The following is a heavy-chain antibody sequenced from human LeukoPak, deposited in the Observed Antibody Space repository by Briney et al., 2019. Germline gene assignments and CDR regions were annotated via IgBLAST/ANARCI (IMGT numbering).Heavy chain of an antibody. CDR1: GFTFSSYA. CDR3: ARADYGDQVNLETDHYYYGMDV. Sequence: PGGSLRLSCAASGFTFSSYAMSWVRQAPGKGLEWVSAISGSGGSTYYADSVKGRFTISRDNSKNTLYLQMNSLRAEDTAVYYCARADYGDQVNLETDHYYYGMDVWGQGTTVTVSS. V-gene: IGHV3-23*01. CDR2: ISGSGGST. J-gene: IGHJ6*02. D-gene: IGHD4-17*01.